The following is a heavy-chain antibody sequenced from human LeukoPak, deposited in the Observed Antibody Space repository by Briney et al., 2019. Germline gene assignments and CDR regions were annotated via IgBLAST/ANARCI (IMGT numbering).Heavy chain of an antibody. CDR1: GGSISSSSYY. Sequence: SETLSLTCTVSGGSISSSSYYWGWIRQPPGKGLEWIVTIYYSGTTYYNPSLKSRVTISADTSKNHFSLKLSSVTAADTAVYYCARPGHSYYYMDVWGKGTTVTVSS. V-gene: IGHV4-39*02. CDR3: ARPGHSYYYMDV. J-gene: IGHJ6*03. CDR2: IYYSGTT. D-gene: IGHD1-1*01.